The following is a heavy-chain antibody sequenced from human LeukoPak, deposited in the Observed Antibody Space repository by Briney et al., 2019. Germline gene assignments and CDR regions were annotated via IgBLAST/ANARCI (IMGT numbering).Heavy chain of an antibody. Sequence: PSETLSLTCAVYGGSFSGYYWSWIRQPPGKGLEWIGEINHSGSTNYNPSLKSRVTISVDTSKNQFSLKLSSVTAADTAVYYCARRHIAADAFDIWGQGTIVTVSS. CDR3: ARRHIAADAFDI. D-gene: IGHD6-13*01. CDR2: INHSGST. V-gene: IGHV4-34*01. J-gene: IGHJ3*02. CDR1: GGSFSGYY.